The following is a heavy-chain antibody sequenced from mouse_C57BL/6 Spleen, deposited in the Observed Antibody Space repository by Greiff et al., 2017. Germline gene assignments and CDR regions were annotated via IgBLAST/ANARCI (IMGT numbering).Heavy chain of an antibody. CDR2: IDPSDSYT. CDR3: ARVDY. Sequence: QVQLQQPGADLVRPGPSVKLSCKASGYTFTSYWMHWVKQRPGQGLEWIGVIDPSDSYTNYNQKFTGKAKLSVDTSCSTAYMQLSSLTSEDSAVYYCARVDYWGQGTSVTVSS. J-gene: IGHJ4*01. CDR1: GYTFTSYW. V-gene: IGHV1-59*01.